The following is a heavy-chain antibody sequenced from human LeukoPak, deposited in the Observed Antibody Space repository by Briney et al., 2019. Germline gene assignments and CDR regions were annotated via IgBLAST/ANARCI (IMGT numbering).Heavy chain of an antibody. Sequence: PGGSLRLSCATSGFTFSDYYMNWIRHSPEKGLEWVSFISSSGSTIYYTDSVKGLFTISRDNAKNSLYLQMNNLRAEDTAVYYCASLSYSSRTWDYWGQGTLVTVSS. D-gene: IGHD6-13*01. CDR1: GFTFSDYY. CDR2: ISSSGSTI. CDR3: ASLSYSSRTWDY. V-gene: IGHV3-11*04. J-gene: IGHJ4*02.